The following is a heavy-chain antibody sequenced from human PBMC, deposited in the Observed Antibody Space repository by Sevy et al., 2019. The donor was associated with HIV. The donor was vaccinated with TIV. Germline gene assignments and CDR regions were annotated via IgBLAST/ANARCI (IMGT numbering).Heavy chain of an antibody. V-gene: IGHV5-51*01. CDR2: IYPGDSDT. CDR1: AYTFSNYW. J-gene: IGHJ4*02. D-gene: IGHD2-2*01. Sequence: GESLKISCKGSAYTFSNYWIGWVRQMPGKGLEWMGVIYPGDSDTRYSPSFQGQVNISADKSSSTAYLQWSSLKTSDTAIYYCARYPIVVVPAAEYYFDYWGQGTLVTVSS. CDR3: ARYPIVVVPAAEYYFDY.